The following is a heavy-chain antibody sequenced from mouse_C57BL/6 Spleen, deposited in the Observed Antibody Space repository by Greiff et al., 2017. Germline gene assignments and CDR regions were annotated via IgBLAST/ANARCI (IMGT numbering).Heavy chain of an antibody. V-gene: IGHV1-50*01. J-gene: IGHJ3*01. Sequence: QVQLQQPGAELVKPGASVKLSCKASGYTFTSYWMQWVKQRPGQGLEWIGEIDPSDSYTNYNQKFKGKATLTADTSSSTAYMQLSSLTSESCAVYECASGKIYNYCGSSYGIEYWGQGTLVTVSA. CDR1: GYTFTSYW. CDR2: IDPSDSYT. D-gene: IGHD1-1*01. CDR3: ASGKIYNYCGSSYGIEY.